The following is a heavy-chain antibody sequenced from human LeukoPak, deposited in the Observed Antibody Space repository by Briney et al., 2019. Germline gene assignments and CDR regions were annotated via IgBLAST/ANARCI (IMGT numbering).Heavy chain of an antibody. V-gene: IGHV5-51*01. Sequence: GESLKISCKHSEYSFPNYCIGWVRQMPGKGLEWMGIIYPDDSDTRYSPSFQGQVTISADNSISTAYLQWSSLKASDTAMYYCARHAARYYGSGRGYMDVWGKGTTVTVSS. J-gene: IGHJ6*03. CDR3: ARHAARYYGSGRGYMDV. D-gene: IGHD3-10*01. CDR1: EYSFPNYC. CDR2: IYPDDSDT.